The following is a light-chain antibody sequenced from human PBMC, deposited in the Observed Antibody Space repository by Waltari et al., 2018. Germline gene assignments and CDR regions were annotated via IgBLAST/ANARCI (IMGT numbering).Light chain of an antibody. CDR2: YAS. J-gene: IGLJ2*01. CDR1: NIGSKS. Sequence: SYVVTQSPSVSVAPGETARITCGGDNIGSKSVHWYQQRPGPAPVLVISYASGRPSGIPERCSGSHSGTTASLTISWVEAEDEADYDCLVWHSTIDRRGVFGGGTKLTVL. V-gene: IGLV3-21*04. CDR3: LVWHSTIDRRGV.